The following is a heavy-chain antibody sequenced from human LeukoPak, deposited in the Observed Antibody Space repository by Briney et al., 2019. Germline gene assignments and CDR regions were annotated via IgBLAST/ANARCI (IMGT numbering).Heavy chain of an antibody. D-gene: IGHD3-22*01. CDR2: INPNSGGT. V-gene: IGHV1-2*06. CDR3: ARARITYYYDSSGYYSLFH. CDR1: GYTFTGYY. Sequence: GASVKVSCKASGYTFTGYYMHWVRQAPGQGLEWMGRINPNSGGTNYAQKFQGRVTMTRDTSISTAYMELSRLRSDDTAVYYCARARITYYYDSSGYYSLFHWGQGTLVTVSS. J-gene: IGHJ4*02.